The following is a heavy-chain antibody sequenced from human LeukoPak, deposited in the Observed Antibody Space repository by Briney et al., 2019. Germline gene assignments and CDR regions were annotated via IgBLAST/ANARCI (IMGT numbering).Heavy chain of an antibody. CDR2: INPNSGGT. J-gene: IGHJ6*02. Sequence: GASVKVSCKASGYTFTGYYMHWVRQAPGQGLEWMGWINPNSGGTNYAQKFQGRVTMTRDTSISTAYMELSRLRSDDTAVYCCARDSVYGDRPTGVDVWGQGTTVTVSS. CDR1: GYTFTGYY. V-gene: IGHV1-2*02. D-gene: IGHD4-17*01. CDR3: ARDSVYGDRPTGVDV.